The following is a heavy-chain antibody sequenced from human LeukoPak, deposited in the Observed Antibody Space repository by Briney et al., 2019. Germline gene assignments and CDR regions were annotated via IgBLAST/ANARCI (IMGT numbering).Heavy chain of an antibody. CDR1: GGSFSGYY. J-gene: IGHJ6*03. V-gene: IGHV4-59*01. CDR2: IYYSGST. D-gene: IGHD1-26*01. CDR3: ARELSGTGETYMDV. Sequence: SETLSLTCAVYGGSFSGYYWSWIRQPPGKGLEWIGYIYYSGSTNYNPSLKSRVTISVDTSKNRFSLKLSSVTAADTAVYYCARELSGTGETYMDVWGKGTTVTISS.